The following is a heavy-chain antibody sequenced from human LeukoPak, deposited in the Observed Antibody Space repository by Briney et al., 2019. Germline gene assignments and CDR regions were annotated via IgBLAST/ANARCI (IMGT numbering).Heavy chain of an antibody. Sequence: GGSLRLSCAASGFTFSSYAMHWVRQAPGKGLEWVAVISYDGSNKYYADSVKGRFTISRDNSKNTLYPQMNSLRAEDTAVYYCARGVGGLRYYYYMDVWGKGTTVTVSS. J-gene: IGHJ6*03. CDR3: ARGVGGLRYYYYMDV. V-gene: IGHV3-30*01. D-gene: IGHD3-16*01. CDR1: GFTFSSYA. CDR2: ISYDGSNK.